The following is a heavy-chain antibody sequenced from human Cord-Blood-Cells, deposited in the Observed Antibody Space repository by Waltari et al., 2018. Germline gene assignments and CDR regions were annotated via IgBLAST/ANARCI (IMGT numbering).Heavy chain of an antibody. CDR2: IYHSGST. CDR3: AVRDSSGYYYFDY. Sequence: QVQLQESGPGLVQPSGTLSLTCAVSGGSISSSNWRSWVRQPPGKGLEWIGEIYHSGSTNYNPSLKSRVTISVDKSKNQFSLKLSSVTAADTAVYYCAVRDSSGYYYFDYWGQGTLVTVSS. CDR1: GGSISSSNW. V-gene: IGHV4-4*02. J-gene: IGHJ4*02. D-gene: IGHD3-22*01.